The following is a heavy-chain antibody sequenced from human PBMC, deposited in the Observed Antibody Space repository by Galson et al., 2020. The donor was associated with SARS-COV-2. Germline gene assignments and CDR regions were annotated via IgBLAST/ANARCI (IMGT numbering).Heavy chain of an antibody. D-gene: IGHD3-3*01. J-gene: IGHJ6*02. V-gene: IGHV4-61*02. CDR2: IYKSGNT. Sequence: SAPLSLTCTVSGPSLRSGSYYWSWIRQPAGKALEWIGRIYKSGNTNYNPPLWSQVTISVDTSKNQFSLKLTSVTAADTAVYYCARGNSPCVTIFGVLTGSCGMDVWGQGTTVTVSS. CDR3: ARGNSPCVTIFGVLTGSCGMDV. CDR1: GPSLRSGSYY.